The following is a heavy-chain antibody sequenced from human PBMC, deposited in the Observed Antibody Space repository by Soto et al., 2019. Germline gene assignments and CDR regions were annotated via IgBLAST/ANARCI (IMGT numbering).Heavy chain of an antibody. CDR1: GFTFSSYA. Sequence: GGSLRLSCAASGFTFSSYAMSWVRQAPGKGLEWVSAISGSGGSTYYADSVKGRFTISRDNSKNTLYLQMNSPRAEDTAVYYCAKGSPSLRFLANWFDPWGQGTLVTVSS. CDR3: AKGSPSLRFLANWFDP. D-gene: IGHD3-3*01. V-gene: IGHV3-23*01. J-gene: IGHJ5*02. CDR2: ISGSGGST.